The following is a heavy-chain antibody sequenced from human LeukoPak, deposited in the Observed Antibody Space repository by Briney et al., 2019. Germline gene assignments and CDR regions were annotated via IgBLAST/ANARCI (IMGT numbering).Heavy chain of an antibody. V-gene: IGHV3-23*01. J-gene: IGHJ4*02. Sequence: GGSLRLSCAVSGFSVSSFGMSWVRQAPGKGLEWISAISVDGESAYYADSVKGRFIISRDNSKNTLYLQLSSLRAEDTAVYYCAQGYLSGWYPYWGLGSLVSVFS. CDR1: GFSVSSFG. CDR3: AQGYLSGWYPY. D-gene: IGHD6-19*01. CDR2: ISVDGESA.